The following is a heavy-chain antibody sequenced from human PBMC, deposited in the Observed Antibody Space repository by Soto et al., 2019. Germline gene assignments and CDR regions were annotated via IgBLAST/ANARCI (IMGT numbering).Heavy chain of an antibody. Sequence: GGSLRLSCTVSGFPFSAYNINWVRQAPWKGLEWVSSITVGSSHIYQPNSMKGRFTISRDDAKNSVYLQIDSLRDEDTALYYCSRSPEVGVRGAYWGQGTLVTVSS. V-gene: IGHV3-21*01. CDR1: GFPFSAYN. J-gene: IGHJ4*02. D-gene: IGHD3-16*01. CDR3: SRSPEVGVRGAY. CDR2: ITVGSSHI.